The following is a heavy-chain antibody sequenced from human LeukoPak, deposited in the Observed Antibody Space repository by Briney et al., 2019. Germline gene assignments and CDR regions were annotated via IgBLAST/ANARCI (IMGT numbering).Heavy chain of an antibody. J-gene: IGHJ4*02. CDR3: ARDSSGYYYGYYFDY. CDR1: GFTFSSYG. V-gene: IGHV3-30*03. CDR2: ISYDGSNK. Sequence: QPGRSLRLSCAASGFTFSSYGMHWVRQAPGKGLEWVAVISYDGSNKYYADSVKGRFTISRDNSKNTLYLQMNSLRAEDTAVYYCARDSSGYYYGYYFDYWGQGTLVTVSS. D-gene: IGHD3-22*01.